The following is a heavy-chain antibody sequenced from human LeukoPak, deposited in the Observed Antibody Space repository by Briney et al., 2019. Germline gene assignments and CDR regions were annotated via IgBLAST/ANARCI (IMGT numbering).Heavy chain of an antibody. V-gene: IGHV4-4*02. Sequence: PSETLSLTCAVSGGSIISNNWWSWVRQPPGKGLEWIGEVHHSGSTNYTPSLKSRVTISVDKSKNQFSLRLTSVTAADTAVYYCARDRYIINWFFGHWGQGAPVTVSS. CDR1: GGSIISNNW. CDR3: ARDRYIINWFFGH. CDR2: VHHSGST. J-gene: IGHJ4*02. D-gene: IGHD1-1*01.